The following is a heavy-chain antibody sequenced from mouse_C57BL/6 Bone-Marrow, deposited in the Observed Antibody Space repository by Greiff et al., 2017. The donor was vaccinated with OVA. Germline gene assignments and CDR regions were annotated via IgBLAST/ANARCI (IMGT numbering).Heavy chain of an antibody. Sequence: QVQLQQPGAELVKPGASVKMSCKASGYTFTSYWITWVKQRPGQGLEWIGDIYPGSGSTNYNEKFKSKATLTVDTSSSTAYMQLSSLTSEVSAVYYCARTPSYYYSSSLDYWGQGTTLTVSS. V-gene: IGHV1-55*01. CDR2: IYPGSGST. D-gene: IGHD1-1*01. CDR3: ARTPSYYYSSSLDY. J-gene: IGHJ2*01. CDR1: GYTFTSYW.